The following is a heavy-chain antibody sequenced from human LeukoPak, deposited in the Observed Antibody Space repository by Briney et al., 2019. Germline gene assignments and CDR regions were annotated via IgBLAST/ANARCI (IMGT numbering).Heavy chain of an antibody. Sequence: GASVNVSCKASGYTFTGYYMHWVRQAPGQGLEWMGWINPNSGGTNYAQKFQGRVTMTRDTSISTAYMDLSRLRSDDTAVYYCARRGGAYYDFWSGGPGSHEFDYWGQGTLVTVSS. D-gene: IGHD3-3*01. CDR3: ARRGGAYYDFWSGGPGSHEFDY. J-gene: IGHJ4*02. CDR2: INPNSGGT. V-gene: IGHV1-2*02. CDR1: GYTFTGYY.